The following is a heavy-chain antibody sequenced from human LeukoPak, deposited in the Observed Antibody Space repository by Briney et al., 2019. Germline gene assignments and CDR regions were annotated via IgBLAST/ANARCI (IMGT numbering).Heavy chain of an antibody. J-gene: IGHJ5*02. CDR3: ARHRSKYQLLLVWFDP. CDR1: GGSISSSSYY. D-gene: IGHD2-2*01. V-gene: IGHV4-39*01. CDR2: IYYSGST. Sequence: SETLSLTCTVSGGSISSSSYYWGWIRQPPGKGLEWIGSIYYSGSTYCNPSLKSRVTISVDTSKNQFSLKLSSVTAADTAVYYCARHRSKYQLLLVWFDPWGQGTLVTVSS.